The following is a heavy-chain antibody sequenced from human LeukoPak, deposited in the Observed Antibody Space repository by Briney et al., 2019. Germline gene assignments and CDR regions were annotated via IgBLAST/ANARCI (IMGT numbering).Heavy chain of an antibody. Sequence: GGSLRLSCAASRFTFSSYAMSWVRQAPGKGVEGVSAISGSGGSTYYADSVKGRFTISRENSKNTLYLQMNSLRAEDTAVYYCAKDMDVVVSLFDYWGQGTLVTVSS. D-gene: IGHD2-15*01. CDR1: RFTFSSYA. V-gene: IGHV3-23*01. CDR2: ISGSGGST. J-gene: IGHJ4*02. CDR3: AKDMDVVVSLFDY.